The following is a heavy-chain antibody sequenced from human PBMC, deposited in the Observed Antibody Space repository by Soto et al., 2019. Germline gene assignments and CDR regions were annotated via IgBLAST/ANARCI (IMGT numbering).Heavy chain of an antibody. V-gene: IGHV3-15*07. Sequence: EVQLVESGGGLVKPGESLRLSCAASGFTLSNAWMNWVRQAPGKGLEWVGRVKGSAHGGTTGYPASMKDRFTISRDDSHITLYLQMHSLKTEDTAVYDCTTEGYIYGYHGIDSWGQGTLVTVSS. CDR1: GFTLSNAW. CDR2: VKGSAHGGTT. D-gene: IGHD5-18*01. J-gene: IGHJ4*02. CDR3: TTEGYIYGYHGIDS.